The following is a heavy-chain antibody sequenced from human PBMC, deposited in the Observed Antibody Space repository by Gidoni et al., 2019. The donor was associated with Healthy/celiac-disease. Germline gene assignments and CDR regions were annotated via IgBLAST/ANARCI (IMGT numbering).Heavy chain of an antibody. J-gene: IGHJ6*02. V-gene: IGHV3-49*03. CDR1: GCTFGDYA. CDR3: TRDLGSSWFYYYSGMDV. Sequence: EVQLVESGGGLVQPGRSQRLSCTAAGCTFGDYAMSWFRQAAGKGLEWVGFIRRQAYGGTTEYAASVKGRFTLSSDDSNSIAYLQMNSLKTEDTAVYYCTRDLGSSWFYYYSGMDVWGQGTTVTVSS. D-gene: IGHD6-13*01. CDR2: IRRQAYGGTT.